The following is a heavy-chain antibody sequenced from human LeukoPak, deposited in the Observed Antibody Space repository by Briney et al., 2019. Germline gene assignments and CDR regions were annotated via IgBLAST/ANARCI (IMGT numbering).Heavy chain of an antibody. CDR2: INPNSGGT. V-gene: IGHV1-2*02. J-gene: IGHJ5*02. D-gene: IGHD3-10*01. CDR3: ARGYYYGSGIYYNWFDP. Sequence: ASVKVSCKASGYTFTGYYMHWVRQAPGQGLEWMGWINPNSGGTNYAQKFQGRVTMTTDTSTSTAYMELRSLRSDDTAVYYCARGYYYGSGIYYNWFDPWGQGTLVTVSS. CDR1: GYTFTGYY.